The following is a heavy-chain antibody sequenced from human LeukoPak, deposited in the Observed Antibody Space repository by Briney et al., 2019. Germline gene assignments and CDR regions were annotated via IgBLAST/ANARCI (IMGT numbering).Heavy chain of an antibody. CDR1: GYSFSSYW. CDR2: IYPGDSDT. V-gene: IGHV5-51*01. J-gene: IGHJ3*02. CDR3: ARQLPGVSSAFDI. Sequence: GESLKISCKGSGYSFSSYWIGWVRQMPGKGLEWMGIIYPGDSDTRYSPSFQGQVTISADKSISTAYLQWSSLKASDTAMYYCARQLPGVSSAFDIWGQGTMVITVSS. D-gene: IGHD5/OR15-5a*01.